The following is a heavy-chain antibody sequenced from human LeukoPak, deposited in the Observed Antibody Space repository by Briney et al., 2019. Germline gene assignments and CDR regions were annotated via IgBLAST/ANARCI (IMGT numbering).Heavy chain of an antibody. Sequence: SETLSLTCAASGGSISSGGYSWSWIRPPPGKGLEWIGYIYYSGSTYYNPSLKSRVTISVDTSKNQFSLKLSSVTAADTAVYYCARAVQPYYYYYMDVWGKGTTVTVSS. D-gene: IGHD5-18*01. CDR2: IYYSGST. CDR1: GGSISSGGYS. J-gene: IGHJ6*03. V-gene: IGHV4-30-4*07. CDR3: ARAVQPYYYYYMDV.